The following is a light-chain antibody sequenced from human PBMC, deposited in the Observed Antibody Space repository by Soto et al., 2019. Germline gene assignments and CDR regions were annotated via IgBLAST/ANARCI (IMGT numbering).Light chain of an antibody. V-gene: IGKV1-5*01. Sequence: IQMTQSPSTLSASVGDSVTITCRASQSISSWLAWYQQKPGKAPKLLIYDASSLESGVPSRFSGSGSGTEFTLTISSLQPDDFATYYCQQYNSYWTFGQGNKVEIK. CDR3: QQYNSYWT. CDR1: QSISSW. CDR2: DAS. J-gene: IGKJ1*01.